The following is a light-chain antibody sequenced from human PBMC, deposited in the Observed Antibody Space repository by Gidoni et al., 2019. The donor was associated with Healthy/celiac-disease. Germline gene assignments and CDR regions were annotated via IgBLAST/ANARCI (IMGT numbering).Light chain of an antibody. V-gene: IGKV3-11*01. CDR3: QQRSNWPSLT. Sequence: IVLTQSPATLSWSPVERATLSCRASKSVSSYLAWYQQKPGQAPRLLIYDASTRATGIPARFSGSGSGTDFTLTISSLEPEDFAVYYCQQRSNWPSLTFGRXTKVDIK. J-gene: IGKJ3*01. CDR1: KSVSSY. CDR2: DAS.